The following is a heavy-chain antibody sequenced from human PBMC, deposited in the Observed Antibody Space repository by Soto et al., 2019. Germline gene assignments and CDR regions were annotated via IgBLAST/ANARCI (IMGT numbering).Heavy chain of an antibody. CDR2: ISGSGGST. CDR3: AKDRALVNWFDP. Sequence: GGSLRLSCAASGFTFSSYAMSWVRQAPGKGLEWVSAISGSGGSTYYADSVKGRFTISRDNSKNTLYLQMNSLRAEDTGVYYCAKDRALVNWFDPWGQGTLVTVSS. CDR1: GFTFSSYA. D-gene: IGHD3-3*02. V-gene: IGHV3-23*01. J-gene: IGHJ5*02.